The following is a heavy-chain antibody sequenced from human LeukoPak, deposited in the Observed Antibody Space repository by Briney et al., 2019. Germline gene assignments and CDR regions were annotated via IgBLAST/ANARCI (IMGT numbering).Heavy chain of an antibody. V-gene: IGHV1-46*01. D-gene: IGHD6-19*01. Sequence: ASVKVSCKASGYTFTGYYMHWVRQAPGQGLEWMGIINPSGGSTSYAQKFQGRVTMTRDTSTSTVYMELSSLRSEDTAVYYCARASVAHDFDYWGQGTLVTVSS. CDR1: GYTFTGYY. CDR3: ARASVAHDFDY. J-gene: IGHJ4*02. CDR2: INPSGGST.